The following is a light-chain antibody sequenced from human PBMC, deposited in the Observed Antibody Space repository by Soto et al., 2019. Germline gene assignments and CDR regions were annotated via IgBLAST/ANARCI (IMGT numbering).Light chain of an antibody. CDR3: QQSYSTPPIT. Sequence: DIPMTQSRSSLSASVGDRVTITCRASQSISSYLNWYQQKPGKAPKLLIYAASSLQSGVPSRFSGSGSGTDFTLTISSLQPEDFATYYCQQSYSTPPITFGQGTRLEIK. CDR2: AAS. CDR1: QSISSY. J-gene: IGKJ5*01. V-gene: IGKV1-39*01.